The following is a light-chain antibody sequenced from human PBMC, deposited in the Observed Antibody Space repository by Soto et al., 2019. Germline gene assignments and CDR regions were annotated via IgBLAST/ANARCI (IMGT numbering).Light chain of an antibody. CDR1: QSLNSR. V-gene: IGKV1-5*01. CDR3: QQYKSYST. Sequence: DIQLTQSPSTLSASVGDRVTLTCRAAQSLNSRLAWYQHRPGKGPRLLIYDASTLESGVPSRFSGSGSGTEFTLTINNLQPDDLSTYICQQYKSYSTFGRGTKVDIK. CDR2: DAS. J-gene: IGKJ1*01.